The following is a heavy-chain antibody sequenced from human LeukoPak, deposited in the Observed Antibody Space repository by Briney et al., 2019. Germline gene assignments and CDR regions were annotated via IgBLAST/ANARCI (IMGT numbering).Heavy chain of an antibody. CDR3: AKGGLQLVRYSFDH. V-gene: IGHV3-30*18. D-gene: IGHD6-13*01. J-gene: IGHJ4*02. CDR1: GFTFSTYG. Sequence: GGSLRHSCAASGFTFSTYGMHWVRQAPGKGLEWVGVISYDGSNEYYADSVKGRSTISRDNAKNTLFLEMNSLRPEDTAVYYCAKGGLQLVRYSFDHWGQGALVTVSS. CDR2: ISYDGSNE.